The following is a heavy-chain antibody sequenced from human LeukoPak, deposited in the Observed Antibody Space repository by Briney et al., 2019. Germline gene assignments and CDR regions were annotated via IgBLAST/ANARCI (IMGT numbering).Heavy chain of an antibody. J-gene: IGHJ4*02. CDR3: ARGFVSYYFDY. Sequence: PGRSLRLSCAASGFTFSIYAMHWVRQAPSKGLEWVAVISYDGSNKYYADSVKGRFTISRDNSKNTLYLQMNSLRAEDTAVYYCARGFVSYYFDYWGQGTLVTVSS. V-gene: IGHV3-30-3*01. CDR1: GFTFSIYA. D-gene: IGHD2-15*01. CDR2: ISYDGSNK.